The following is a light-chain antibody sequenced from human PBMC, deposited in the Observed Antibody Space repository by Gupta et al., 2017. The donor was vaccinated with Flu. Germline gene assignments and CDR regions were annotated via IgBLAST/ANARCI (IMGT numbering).Light chain of an antibody. CDR2: WAS. CDR3: QQNDSTPWT. Sequence: DIVMTQSPASLAVSLGERATINCKSSQSGLYSSNNKNYLAWYQQKPGQPPKLLIYWASTRESGVPDRISGSGSGTDFTLTISSLQAEDVAVYYCQQNDSTPWTFGQGTKVEIK. J-gene: IGKJ1*01. CDR1: QSGLYSSNNKNY. V-gene: IGKV4-1*01.